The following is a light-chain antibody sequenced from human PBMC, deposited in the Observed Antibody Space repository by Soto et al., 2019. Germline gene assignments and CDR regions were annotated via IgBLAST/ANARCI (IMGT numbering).Light chain of an antibody. V-gene: IGKV3-11*01. Sequence: EIVLTQFPAILSLFSGGRATLSRLASQSVNRYLVWCQKKTGQDPRILMYDASKRATGIPARFSGSGSGTDFNLTISRLETEDFAVYECQQRDIWTWTFGQGTKVDIK. CDR1: QSVNRY. CDR2: DAS. CDR3: QQRDIWTWT. J-gene: IGKJ1*01.